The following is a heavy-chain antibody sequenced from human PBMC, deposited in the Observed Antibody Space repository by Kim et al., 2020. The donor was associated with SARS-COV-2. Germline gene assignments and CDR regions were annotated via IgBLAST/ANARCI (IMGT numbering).Heavy chain of an antibody. CDR2: IYYSGST. CDR3: ARPRGFPGGWFDP. CDR1: GGSISSYY. D-gene: IGHD3-10*01. J-gene: IGHJ5*02. V-gene: IGHV4-59*08. Sequence: SETLSLTCTVSGGSISSYYWSWIWQPPGKGLEWIGYIYYSGSTNYNPSLKSRVTISVDTSKNQFSLKLSSVTAADTAVYYCARPRGFPGGWFDPWGQGTLVTVSS.